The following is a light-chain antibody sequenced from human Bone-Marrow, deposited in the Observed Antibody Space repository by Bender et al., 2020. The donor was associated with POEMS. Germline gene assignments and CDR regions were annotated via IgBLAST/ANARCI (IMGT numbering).Light chain of an antibody. CDR3: AAWEDSLNGWV. J-gene: IGLJ3*02. CDR1: SSNIGTNP. Sequence: QSVLTQPPSASGTPGQRVTISCSGSSSNIGTNPVNWYQQLPGTAPKLMIYEGYKRPSGVSNRFSGSKSGTSASLAISGLQSEDEADYYCAAWEDSLNGWVFGGGTKLTVL. V-gene: IGLV1-44*01. CDR2: EGY.